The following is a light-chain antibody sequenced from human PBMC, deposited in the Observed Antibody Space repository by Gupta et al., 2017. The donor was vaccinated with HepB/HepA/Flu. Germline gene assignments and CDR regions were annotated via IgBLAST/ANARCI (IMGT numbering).Light chain of an antibody. CDR3: QQSYITPLT. CDR1: QSISTC. CDR2: TAS. V-gene: IGKV1-39*01. Sequence: DIQMTRPPFPLSPFVGDRVPITCPASQSISTCLNWYQQKAGRAPKLLIYTASSLESGVPSRFSGSGSGTDFTLTISSLQPEDFATYYCQQSYITPLTFGGGTKVEI. J-gene: IGKJ4*01.